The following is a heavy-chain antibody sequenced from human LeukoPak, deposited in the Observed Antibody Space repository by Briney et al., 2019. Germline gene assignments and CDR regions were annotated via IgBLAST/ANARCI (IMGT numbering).Heavy chain of an antibody. J-gene: IGHJ4*02. V-gene: IGHV1-69*05. CDR2: IIPIFGTA. D-gene: IGHD4-11*01. CDR3: ARDGRDQGHDYSNY. Sequence: GASVKVSCKASGGTFSSYAISWVRQAPGQGLEWMGGIIPIFGTANYAQKFQGRVTITTDESTSTAFMELSSLRSEDTAVYYCARDGRDQGHDYSNYWGQGTLVTVSS. CDR1: GGTFSSYA.